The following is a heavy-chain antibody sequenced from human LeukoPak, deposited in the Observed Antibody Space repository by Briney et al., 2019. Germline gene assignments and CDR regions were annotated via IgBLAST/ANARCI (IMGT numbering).Heavy chain of an antibody. CDR1: GYTFTGYY. J-gene: IGHJ4*02. Sequence: ASVNVSCKASGYTFTGYYMHWVRQAPGQGLEWMGRINPNSGGTNYAQKFQGRVTMTRDTSISTAYMELSRLRSDDTAVYYCARIDPSIVGAKAGGYWGQGTLVTVSS. CDR2: INPNSGGT. D-gene: IGHD1-26*01. V-gene: IGHV1-2*06. CDR3: ARIDPSIVGAKAGGY.